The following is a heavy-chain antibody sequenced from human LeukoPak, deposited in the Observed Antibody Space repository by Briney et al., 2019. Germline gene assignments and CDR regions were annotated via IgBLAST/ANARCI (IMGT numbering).Heavy chain of an antibody. CDR2: IYYSGST. D-gene: IGHD3-9*01. CDR1: GGSISSGDYY. Sequence: SQTLSLTCTVSGGSISSGDYYWSWIRQPPGKGLEWIGYIYYSGSTYYNPSLKSRVTISVDTSKNQFSLKLSSVTAADTAVYYCARGIARLRYFDWFHEFCDYWGQGTLVTVSS. CDR3: ARGIARLRYFDWFHEFCDY. V-gene: IGHV4-30-4*01. J-gene: IGHJ4*02.